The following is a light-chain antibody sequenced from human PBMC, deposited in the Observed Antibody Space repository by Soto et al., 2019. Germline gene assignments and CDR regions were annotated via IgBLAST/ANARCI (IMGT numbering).Light chain of an antibody. Sequence: ETVLTHSPPTLSLSPGERSTLSSGASQSVSNAYLAWYKQKAGQAPRLLIYDASSRATGIPDRFSGSGSGTDFTLTIVRLEPEDFAVYYCQQYGSSGTFGQGTKVDIK. CDR2: DAS. V-gene: IGKV3D-20*01. J-gene: IGKJ1*01. CDR3: QQYGSSGT. CDR1: QSVSNAY.